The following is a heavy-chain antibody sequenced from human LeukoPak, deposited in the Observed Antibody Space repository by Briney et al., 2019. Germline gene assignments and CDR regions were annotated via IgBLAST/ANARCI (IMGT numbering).Heavy chain of an antibody. V-gene: IGHV3-21*01. D-gene: IGHD2/OR15-2a*01. J-gene: IGHJ3*02. CDR3: ARAARLYQDAFDI. CDR1: GFTFSSYS. CDR2: ISSSSSYI. Sequence: GGSLRLSCAASGFTFSSYSMNWVRQAPGKGLEWVSSISSSSSYIYYADSVKGRFTISRDNAKNSLYLQMNSLRAEDTAVYYCARAARLYQDAFDIWGQGTMVTVSS.